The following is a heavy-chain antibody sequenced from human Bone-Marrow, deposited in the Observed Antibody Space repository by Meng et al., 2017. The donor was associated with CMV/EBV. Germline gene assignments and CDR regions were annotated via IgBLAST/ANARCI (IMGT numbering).Heavy chain of an antibody. Sequence: VQLVQSGAEVKKPVESLRISCKGSGYSFTSYWISWVRQMPGKGLEWMGRIDPSDSYTNYSPSFQGHVTISADKSISTAYLQWSSLKASDTAMYYCAAEGYSSGYRGYWGQGTLVTVSS. D-gene: IGHD3-22*01. CDR2: IDPSDSYT. J-gene: IGHJ4*02. CDR1: GYSFTSYW. V-gene: IGHV5-10-1*01. CDR3: AAEGYSSGYRGY.